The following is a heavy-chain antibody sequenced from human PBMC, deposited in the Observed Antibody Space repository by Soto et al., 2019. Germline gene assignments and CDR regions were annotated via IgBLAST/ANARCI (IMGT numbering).Heavy chain of an antibody. J-gene: IGHJ6*02. V-gene: IGHV3-30*18. D-gene: IGHD6-6*01. CDR1: GFTFSSYG. Sequence: QVQLVESGGGVVQPGRSLRLSCAASGFTFSSYGMHWVRQAPGKGLEWVAVISYDGSNKYYADSVKGRFTISRDNSKNTLYLQMNRLRAEDTAVYYCAKDRQLAHYYYYGMDVWGQGTTVTVSS. CDR3: AKDRQLAHYYYYGMDV. CDR2: ISYDGSNK.